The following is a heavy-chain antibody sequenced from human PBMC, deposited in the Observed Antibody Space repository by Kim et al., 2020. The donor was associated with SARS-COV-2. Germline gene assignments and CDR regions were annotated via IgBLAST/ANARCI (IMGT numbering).Heavy chain of an antibody. D-gene: IGHD2-2*01. CDR1: GFTVSSNY. J-gene: IGHJ6*02. CDR2: IYSGGST. CDR3: ARGTGPYCSSTSCSHHPTYYYYGMDV. V-gene: IGHV3-53*04. Sequence: GGSLRLSCAASGFTVSSNYMSWVRQAPGKGLEWVSVIYSGGSTYYADSVKGRFTISRHNSKNTLYLQMNSLRAEDTAVYYCARGTGPYCSSTSCSHHPTYYYYGMDVWGQGTTVTVSS.